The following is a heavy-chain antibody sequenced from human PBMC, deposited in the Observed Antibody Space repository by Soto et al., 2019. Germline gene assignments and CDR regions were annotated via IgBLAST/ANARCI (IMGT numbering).Heavy chain of an antibody. D-gene: IGHD5-12*01. J-gene: IGHJ6*02. CDR2: IYYSGST. CDR1: GGSISNYY. Sequence: SETLSLTCIVSGGSISNYYGSWIRQPPGKGLEWIGYIYYSGSTNYNPSLKSRVTISVDTSKNQFSLKLSSVTAADTAVYYCARVKRRRDGYNWYYYYGMDVWGQGTTVTSP. V-gene: IGHV4-59*01. CDR3: ARVKRRRDGYNWYYYYGMDV.